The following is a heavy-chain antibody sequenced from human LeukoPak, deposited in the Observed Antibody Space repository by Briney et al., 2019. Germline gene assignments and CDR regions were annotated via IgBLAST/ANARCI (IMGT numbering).Heavy chain of an antibody. D-gene: IGHD1-26*01. CDR2: ISYDGSNT. CDR1: GFTFSNYA. CDR3: EVGPDDGFDM. V-gene: IGHV3-30*04. J-gene: IGHJ3*02. Sequence: TGGSLRLSCAASGFTFSNYAAHWVRQAPDKGLEWVAVISYDGSNTYYGDSVRGRFTISRDNSKNTLYLQMNSLTGEDTGVYYCEVGPDDGFDMWGQGTMVIVSS.